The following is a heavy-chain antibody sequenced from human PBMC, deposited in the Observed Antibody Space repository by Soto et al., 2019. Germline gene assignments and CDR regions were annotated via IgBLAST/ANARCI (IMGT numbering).Heavy chain of an antibody. D-gene: IGHD1-1*01. CDR3: AREMATTFDAFDI. CDR1: GSSISSGGYS. J-gene: IGHJ3*02. Sequence: PSETLSLTCAVSGSSISSGGYSWSWIRQPPGKGLEWIGYIYHSGSTYYNPSFKSRVTISVDRFKDQFSLKLSSVTAADTAVYYCAREMATTFDAFDIGGQGTMVTVSS. CDR2: IYHSGST. V-gene: IGHV4-30-2*01.